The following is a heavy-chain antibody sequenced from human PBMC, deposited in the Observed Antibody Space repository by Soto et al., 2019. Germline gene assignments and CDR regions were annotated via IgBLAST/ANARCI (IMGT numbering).Heavy chain of an antibody. CDR1: GFTFSTYA. CDR2: ISGSGGRI. D-gene: IGHD3-3*01. V-gene: IGHV3-23*01. J-gene: IGHJ6*02. CDR3: ARDRYDFWSGSEHYGMDV. Sequence: PGGSLRLSCAASGFTFSTYAMNWVRQAPGEGLEWVSVISGSGGRIYYADSVKGRFTISRDNAKNSLYLQMNSLRAEDTAVYYCARDRYDFWSGSEHYGMDVWGRGTTVTVSS.